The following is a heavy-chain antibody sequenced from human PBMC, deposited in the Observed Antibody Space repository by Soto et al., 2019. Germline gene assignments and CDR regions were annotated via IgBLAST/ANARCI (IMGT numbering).Heavy chain of an antibody. Sequence: ASVKVSCKASGYTFTGYYMHWVRQAPGQGLEWMGWINPNSGGTNYAQKFQGWVTMTRDTSISTAYMELSRLRSDDTAVYYCARGGYCSGGSCFDPYYYHGMDVWGQGTTVTVSS. CDR2: INPNSGGT. V-gene: IGHV1-2*04. D-gene: IGHD2-15*01. J-gene: IGHJ6*02. CDR1: GYTFTGYY. CDR3: ARGGYCSGGSCFDPYYYHGMDV.